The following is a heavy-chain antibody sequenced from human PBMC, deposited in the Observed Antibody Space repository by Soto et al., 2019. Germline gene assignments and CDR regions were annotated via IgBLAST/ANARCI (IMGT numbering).Heavy chain of an antibody. CDR3: ACMVLFGYHPTSIDS. CDR2: IIPIFGTA. D-gene: IGHD3-22*01. V-gene: IGHV1-69*13. Sequence: SVKVSCKACGGTFSSYAISWVRQAPGLGLEWMGGIIPIFGTANYAQKFQGRVTITADESTSTAYMELSSLRSEDTAVYYCACMVLFGYHPTSIDSRGPGTMVT. CDR1: GGTFSSYA. J-gene: IGHJ3*02.